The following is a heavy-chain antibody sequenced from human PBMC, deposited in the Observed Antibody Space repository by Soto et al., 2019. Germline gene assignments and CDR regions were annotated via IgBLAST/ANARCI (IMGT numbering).Heavy chain of an antibody. CDR3: AIQNNGSYALLDH. J-gene: IGHJ5*02. CDR1: GFTFNTYA. D-gene: IGHD2-8*01. CDR2: TRGSGGVT. V-gene: IGHV3-23*01. Sequence: PGGSLRLSCAASGFTFNTYAVTWVRQAPGKGLEWVSITRGSGGVTDYADSVKGRFAISRDNSKNTLYLQMNSLRAEDTAVYFCAIQNNGSYALLDHWGQGTLVTVSS.